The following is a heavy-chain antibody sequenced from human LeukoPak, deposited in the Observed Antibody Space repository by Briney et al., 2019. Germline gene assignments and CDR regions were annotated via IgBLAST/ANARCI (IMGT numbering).Heavy chain of an antibody. J-gene: IGHJ5*02. CDR3: ARHYGP. V-gene: IGHV4-59*08. CDR2: IYYSGST. CDR1: GVSISSYY. Sequence: SETLSLTCTVSGVSISSYYWSWIRQPPGKGLEWIGYIYYSGSTNYNPSLKSRVTISVDTSKNQFSLKLNSVTAADTAVYYCARHYGPWGQGTQVTVSS. D-gene: IGHD3-10*01.